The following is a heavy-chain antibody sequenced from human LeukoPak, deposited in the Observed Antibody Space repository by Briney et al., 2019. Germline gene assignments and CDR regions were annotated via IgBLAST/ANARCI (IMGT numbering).Heavy chain of an antibody. D-gene: IGHD6-19*01. Sequence: SETLSLTCAVYGGSFSDCYWSWIRQPPGKGLEWIGEINHSGSTNYNPSLKSRVTISVDTSKNQFSLKLSSVTAADTAVYYCARSRRLAVAGPSGYYYYYYMDVWGKGTTVTVSS. CDR3: ARSRRLAVAGPSGYYYYYYMDV. CDR1: GGSFSDCY. J-gene: IGHJ6*03. V-gene: IGHV4-34*01. CDR2: INHSGST.